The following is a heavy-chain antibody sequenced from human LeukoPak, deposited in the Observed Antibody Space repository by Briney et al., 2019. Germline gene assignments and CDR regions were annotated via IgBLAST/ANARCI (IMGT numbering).Heavy chain of an antibody. Sequence: PGGSLRLSCAASGLSFSSYGMHWVRQAPGKGLEWVAVISSEGSEKFYGDSVKGRFTISRDNSENTLNLQMNSLRLEDTAVYYCAKDKGREGDYWGQGTLVTVSS. CDR2: ISSEGSEK. J-gene: IGHJ4*02. CDR1: GLSFSSYG. V-gene: IGHV3-30*18. CDR3: AKDKGREGDY.